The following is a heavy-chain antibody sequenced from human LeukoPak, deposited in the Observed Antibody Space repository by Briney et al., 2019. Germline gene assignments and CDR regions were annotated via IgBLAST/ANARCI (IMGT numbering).Heavy chain of an antibody. D-gene: IGHD3-22*01. CDR2: ISGFNGNT. CDR3: ARADYDSSGFNWFDP. Sequence: VASVKVSCKASDYTFISYGISWVRQAPGQGLEWMGWISGFNGNTTYAQKFQGRVTMTTDTSTSTAYMELRSLRSDDAAVYYCARADYDSSGFNWFDPWGQGTLVTVSS. CDR1: DYTFISYG. V-gene: IGHV1-18*01. J-gene: IGHJ5*02.